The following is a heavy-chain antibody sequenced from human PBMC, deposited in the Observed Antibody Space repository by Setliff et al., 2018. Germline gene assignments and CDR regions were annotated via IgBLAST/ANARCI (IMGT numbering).Heavy chain of an antibody. Sequence: SETLSLTCTVPGGSTSDNGYFWGWVRQPPGKGLEWIGNIYFGGNTYFNPSFKSRVTMSIDTSNSQFSLKLRSVTAADTAVYYCARTGTYRYFDYWGQGALVTVSS. D-gene: IGHD1-1*01. CDR1: GGSTSDNGYF. CDR2: IYFGGNT. J-gene: IGHJ4*02. CDR3: ARTGTYRYFDY. V-gene: IGHV4-39*01.